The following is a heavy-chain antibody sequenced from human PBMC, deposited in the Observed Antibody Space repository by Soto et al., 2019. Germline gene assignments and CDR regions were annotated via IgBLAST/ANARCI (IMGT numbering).Heavy chain of an antibody. J-gene: IGHJ5*02. CDR2: IGTSDTSM. CDR3: ARELSTLVRAYT. Sequence: DVHLVESGGGLVKPGGSLRLSCATSGYSFSSHNIYWFRQAPGKGLEWVSSIGTSDTSMYYADSVKGRFTVSRDDAKKSVYLQMDSLRVEDTATYDCARELSTLVRAYTWGQGTLVTVSS. D-gene: IGHD3-10*01. V-gene: IGHV3-21*01. CDR1: GYSFSSHN.